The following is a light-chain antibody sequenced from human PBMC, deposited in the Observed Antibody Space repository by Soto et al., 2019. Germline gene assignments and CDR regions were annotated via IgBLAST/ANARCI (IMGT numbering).Light chain of an antibody. CDR3: QHYGTSPPAVT. V-gene: IGKV3-20*01. Sequence: IVVTQSPGTLSLSPGERATLSCRASRSVDSNYLAWYQQKPGQAPRLLIYDASSRATGIPDRFSGSGSGTDFTLTISRLEPEDSAVYYCQHYGTSPPAVTFGQGTKLEIK. J-gene: IGKJ2*01. CDR1: RSVDSNY. CDR2: DAS.